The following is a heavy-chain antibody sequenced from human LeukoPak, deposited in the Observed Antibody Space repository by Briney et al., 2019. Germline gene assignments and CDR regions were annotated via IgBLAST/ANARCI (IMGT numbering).Heavy chain of an antibody. D-gene: IGHD3-22*01. CDR1: GYTFTSYY. CDR2: INPSGGST. V-gene: IGHV1-46*01. J-gene: IGHJ4*02. Sequence: VSVKVSCKASGYTFTSYYMHWVRQAPGQGLEWMGIINPSGGSTSYAQKFQGRVTMTRDTSTSTVYMELSSLRSEDTAVYYCARDSERGSHYYDSSGQIDYWGQGTLVTVSS. CDR3: ARDSERGSHYYDSSGQIDY.